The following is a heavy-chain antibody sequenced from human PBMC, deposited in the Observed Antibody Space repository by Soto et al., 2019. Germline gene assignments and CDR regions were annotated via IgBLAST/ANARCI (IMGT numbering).Heavy chain of an antibody. V-gene: IGHV4-39*01. J-gene: IGHJ5*02. Sequence: QLLLQESGPGLVKPSETLSLTCTVSDDSISRGANYWAWLRQPPGKGPEWIGSIYYNGRTYLNPSLKCRLPISVDRSKILFSWRLGSVPAADPAVYYCARGEGDVGDKWFDPWGQGPLVPVSS. CDR2: IYYNGRT. CDR1: DDSISRGANY. CDR3: ARGEGDVGDKWFDP. D-gene: IGHD3-10*01.